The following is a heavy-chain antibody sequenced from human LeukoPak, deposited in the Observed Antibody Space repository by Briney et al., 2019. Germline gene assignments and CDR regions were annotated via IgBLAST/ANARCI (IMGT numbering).Heavy chain of an antibody. CDR3: ARGVRVIRVAAAGRYYYYMDV. CDR2: MNPNSGNT. D-gene: IGHD6-13*01. CDR1: GYTFTSYD. J-gene: IGHJ6*03. Sequence: ASVKVSYKASGYTFTSYDINWVRQATGQGLEWMGWMNPNSGNTGYAQKFQGRVTMTRNTSISTAYMELSSLRSEDTAVYYCARGVRVIRVAAAGRYYYYMDVWGKGTTVTVSS. V-gene: IGHV1-8*01.